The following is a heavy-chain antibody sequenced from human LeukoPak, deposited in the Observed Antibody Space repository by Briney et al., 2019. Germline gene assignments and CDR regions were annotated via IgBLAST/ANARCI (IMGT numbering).Heavy chain of an antibody. J-gene: IGHJ4*02. V-gene: IGHV3-48*01. D-gene: IGHD3-3*01. CDR3: APMAYYDFWSGYSLLPKIDY. Sequence: GGSLRLSCAASGFTFSSYSMNWVRQAPGKGLEWASYISSSSSTIYHADSVKGRFTISRDNAKNSLYLQMNSLRAEDTAVYYCAPMAYYDFWSGYSLLPKIDYWGQGTLVTVSS. CDR1: GFTFSSYS. CDR2: ISSSSSTI.